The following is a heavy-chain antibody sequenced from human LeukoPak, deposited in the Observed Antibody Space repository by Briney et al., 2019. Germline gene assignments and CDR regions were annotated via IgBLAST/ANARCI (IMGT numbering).Heavy chain of an antibody. D-gene: IGHD6-6*01. CDR3: AREGIAARYYYYGMDV. J-gene: IGHJ6*02. Sequence: SETLSLTCTVSSGSISSYYWSWIRQPPGKGLEWIGYIYYSGSTNYNPSLKSRVTISVDTSKNQFSLKLSSVTAADTAVYYCAREGIAARYYYYGMDVWGQGTTVTVSS. CDR1: SGSISSYY. CDR2: IYYSGST. V-gene: IGHV4-59*01.